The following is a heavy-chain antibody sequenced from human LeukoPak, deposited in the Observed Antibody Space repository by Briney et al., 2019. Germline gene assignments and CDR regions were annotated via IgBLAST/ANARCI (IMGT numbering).Heavy chain of an antibody. V-gene: IGHV3-7*01. D-gene: IGHD4-17*01. CDR1: GFTFSSDW. J-gene: IGHJ4*02. CDR2: IKSDEGEK. Sequence: PGGSLRLSCAASGFTFSSDWMIWVRQAPGKGLEWVANIKSDEGEKYYVDSVKGRFTISRDNSKNTLYLQMNSLRAEDTAVYYCARDYGDYALYYFDYWGQGTLVTVSS. CDR3: ARDYGDYALYYFDY.